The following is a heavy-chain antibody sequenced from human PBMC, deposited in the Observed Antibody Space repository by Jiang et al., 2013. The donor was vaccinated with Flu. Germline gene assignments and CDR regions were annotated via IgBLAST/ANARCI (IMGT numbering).Heavy chain of an antibody. CDR3: ARSHRWGGSWYVGY. CDR2: IYYSGST. J-gene: IGHJ4*02. Sequence: GLVKPSETLSLTCTVSGGSISSYYWSWIRQPPGKGLEWIGYIYYSGSTNYNPSLKSRVTISVDTSKNQFSLKLSSVTAADTAVYYCARSHRWGGSWYVGYWGQGTLVTVSS. CDR1: GGSISSYY. D-gene: IGHD2-15*01. V-gene: IGHV4-59*01.